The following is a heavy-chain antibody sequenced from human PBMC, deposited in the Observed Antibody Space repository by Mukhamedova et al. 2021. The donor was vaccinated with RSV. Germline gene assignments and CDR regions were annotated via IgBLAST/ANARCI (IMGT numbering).Heavy chain of an antibody. CDR2: VFHRGTT. Sequence: GLEWLGYVFHRGTTNYNPSVRSRLTISVDTSKNQFSLKLVPATAADSALYYCARVGYGSGPIYYYGMDVWGPGTTVTVSS. J-gene: IGHJ6*02. CDR3: ARVGYGSGPIYYYGMDV. V-gene: IGHV4-59*01. D-gene: IGHD3-10*01.